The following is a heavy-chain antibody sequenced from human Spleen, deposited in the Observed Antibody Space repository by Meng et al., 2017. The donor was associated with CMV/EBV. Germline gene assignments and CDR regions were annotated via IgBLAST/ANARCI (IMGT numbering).Heavy chain of an antibody. Sequence: GRSLRLSCAAVGFTVSSNYMSWVRQAPGKGLEWVSVIYSGGSTYYADSVKGRFTISRDNSKNTLYLQMNNLRAEDTAVYHCASGMVRGVIITGYFDYWGQGTLVTVSS. CDR2: IYSGGST. D-gene: IGHD3-10*01. CDR1: GFTVSSNY. V-gene: IGHV3-66*02. CDR3: ASGMVRGVIITGYFDY. J-gene: IGHJ4*02.